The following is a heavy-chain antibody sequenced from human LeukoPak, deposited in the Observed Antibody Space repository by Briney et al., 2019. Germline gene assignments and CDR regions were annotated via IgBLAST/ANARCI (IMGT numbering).Heavy chain of an antibody. Sequence: SETLSLTCTVSGDSITSYYWNWVRQPPGKGLEWIGYIHYTGKNNYNPSLKSRITMSVDTSKSQFSLKLSSVTAADTAVYYCARQHLSYDILTGYSGWGQGILVTVSS. CDR2: IHYTGKN. CDR3: ARQHLSYDILTGYSG. CDR1: GDSITSYY. V-gene: IGHV4-59*08. D-gene: IGHD3-9*01. J-gene: IGHJ4*02.